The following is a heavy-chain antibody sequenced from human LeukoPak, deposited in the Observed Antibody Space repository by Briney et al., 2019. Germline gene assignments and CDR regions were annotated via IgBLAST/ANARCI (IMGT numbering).Heavy chain of an antibody. V-gene: IGHV3-66*01. CDR1: GFIVSRNY. CDR3: AKVGSTSWFGYSSRHFDY. D-gene: IGHD2-2*01. Sequence: PGGSLRLSCAASGFIVSRNYMSWVRQAPGKGLEWVSVIYSGGSTYNADSVKGRFTISRDNSKNTLYLQMNSLRAEGTAVYYCAKVGSTSWFGYSSRHFDYWGQGTLVTVSS. CDR2: IYSGGST. J-gene: IGHJ4*02.